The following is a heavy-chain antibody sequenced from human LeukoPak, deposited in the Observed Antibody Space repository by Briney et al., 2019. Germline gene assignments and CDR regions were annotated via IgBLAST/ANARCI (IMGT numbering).Heavy chain of an antibody. CDR1: GFSLTTSGVG. CDR2: SYWDADK. V-gene: IGHV2-5*02. Sequence: SGPRLVKPPQTLTLTCTFSGFSLTTSGVGVGWIRQPPGKALEWLELSYWDADKRYSPSLKSRLTITKDTSKNRVVPRMTNMDPVDTATYYCAHTRDDCSGAICYSIAYDYWGQGTLVTVSS. J-gene: IGHJ4*02. CDR3: AHTRDDCSGAICYSIAYDY. D-gene: IGHD2-15*01.